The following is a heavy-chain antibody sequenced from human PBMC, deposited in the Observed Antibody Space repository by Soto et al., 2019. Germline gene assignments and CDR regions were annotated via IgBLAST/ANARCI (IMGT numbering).Heavy chain of an antibody. V-gene: IGHV4-59*01. CDR1: GGSISSYY. CDR2: IYYSGST. D-gene: IGHD1-26*01. Sequence: QVQLQESGPGLVKPSETLSLTCTVPGGSISSYYWSWIRQPPGKGLEWIGYIYYSGSTNYNPSLKSRVTISVDRSKNQFSLKLSSVTAADTAVYYCARRYGGNFDYWGQGTLVTVSS. CDR3: ARRYGGNFDY. J-gene: IGHJ4*02.